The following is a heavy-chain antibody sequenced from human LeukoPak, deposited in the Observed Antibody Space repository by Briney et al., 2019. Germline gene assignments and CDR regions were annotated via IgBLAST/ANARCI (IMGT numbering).Heavy chain of an antibody. J-gene: IGHJ5*02. D-gene: IGHD1-26*01. CDR1: GFTVSDNY. Sequence: GGSLRLSCAASGFTVSDNYISWVRQAPGKGLKWVPVTYVSGNTYYADSVKGRFSISRDTSKNTLYLQMTSLRVEDSAVYYCAREVGSWGQGTLVIVSS. CDR3: AREVGS. CDR2: TYVSGNT. V-gene: IGHV3-66*01.